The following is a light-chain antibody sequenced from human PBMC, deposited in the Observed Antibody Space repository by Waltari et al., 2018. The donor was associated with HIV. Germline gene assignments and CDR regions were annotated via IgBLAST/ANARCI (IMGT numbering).Light chain of an antibody. J-gene: IGKJ2*01. CDR3: MQTLQTPPT. CDR2: LDS. V-gene: IGKV2-28*01. CDR1: QTLLHSNGYNY. Sequence: TQSPLSLSVTPAEPASISCTSSQTLLHSNGYNYLEWYLQKPGQPPHLLIYLDSNRASGVPDRFSGSGAGTNFTLKISRVEVEDVGTYFCMQTLQTPPTFGQGTKLDIK.